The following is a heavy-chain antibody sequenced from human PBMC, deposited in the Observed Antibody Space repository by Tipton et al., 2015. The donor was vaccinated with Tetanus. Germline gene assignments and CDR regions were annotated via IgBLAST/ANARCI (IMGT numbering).Heavy chain of an antibody. CDR3: ARTTRRWLHPDF. V-gene: IGHV4-59*01. CDR1: GDSMTDFY. J-gene: IGHJ4*02. Sequence: TLSLTCNVSGDSMTDFYWSWIRQPPGKGLEWIAYIFYSGRTQHNPSPKSRVTISVDTAKNQFSLQLRSVTAADTAVYYCARTTRRWLHPDFWGPGTLVTVSS. CDR2: IFYSGRT. D-gene: IGHD5-24*01.